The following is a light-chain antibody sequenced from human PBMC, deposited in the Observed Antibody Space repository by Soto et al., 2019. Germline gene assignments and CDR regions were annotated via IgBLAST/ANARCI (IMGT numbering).Light chain of an antibody. J-gene: IGLJ2*01. V-gene: IGLV1-51*02. CDR2: ENN. CDR3: GTWDSSLSVVV. CDR1: SSNIGNNY. Sequence: QSVLTHPPSVSAAPGQKVTISCSGSSSNIGNNYVSWYQQLPGTAPKLLIYENNKRPSGIPDRFSGSKSGTPATLGITGLQTGDEADYYCGTWDSSLSVVVFGGGTKLTVL.